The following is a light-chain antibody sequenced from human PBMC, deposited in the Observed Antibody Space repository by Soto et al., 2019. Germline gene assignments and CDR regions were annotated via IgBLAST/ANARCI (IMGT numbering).Light chain of an antibody. CDR2: RND. CDR3: AVWDVNLSGWV. V-gene: IGLV1-47*01. CDR1: SSNIGSHF. J-gene: IGLJ3*02. Sequence: QSVLTQPPSASGTPGQRVTISCSGSSSNIGSHFVYWYQQLPGTAPKLLIFRNDQRPSGVPDRFSGCKSGTSASLAISGLRSEDESDYYCAVWDVNLSGWVFGGGTKLTVL.